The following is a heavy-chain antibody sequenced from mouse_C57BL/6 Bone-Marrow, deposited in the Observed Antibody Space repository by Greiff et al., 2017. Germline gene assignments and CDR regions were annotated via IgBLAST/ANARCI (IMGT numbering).Heavy chain of an antibody. V-gene: IGHV5-4*01. J-gene: IGHJ3*01. Sequence: DVKLVESGGGLVKPGGSLKLSCAASGFTFSSYAMSWVRQTPEKRLEWVATISDGGSYTYYPDNVKGRFTISRDNAKNNLYLQMSHLKSEETAMYYCARDDETGAYWGQGTLVTVSA. CDR2: ISDGGSYT. CDR1: GFTFSSYA. CDR3: ARDDETGAY.